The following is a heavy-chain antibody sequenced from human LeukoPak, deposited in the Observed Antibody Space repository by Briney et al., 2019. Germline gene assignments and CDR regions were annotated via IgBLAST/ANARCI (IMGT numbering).Heavy chain of an antibody. V-gene: IGHV3-23*01. CDR2: ISSSGGST. CDR1: GFTFSSYA. D-gene: IGHD6-19*01. CDR3: AKFGSGWYYGASDI. J-gene: IGHJ3*02. Sequence: GESLRLSCAASGFTFSSYAMSWVRQAPGKGLEWVSGISSSGGSTYYADSVKGRSTISRDNSKNTLFLQMNSLRAEDTAVYYCAKFGSGWYYGASDIWGQGTMVTISS.